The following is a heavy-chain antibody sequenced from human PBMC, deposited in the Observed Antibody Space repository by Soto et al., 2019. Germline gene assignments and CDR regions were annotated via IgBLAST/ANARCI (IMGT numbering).Heavy chain of an antibody. CDR1: GSPISSYY. Sequence: SETLSLTCTVSGSPISSYYWSWFRQPPGQGLEWVGYVYYTGTTTYSPSLKSRVTISVDTSKNQFSLKLNSVTAADTAVYYCARDGSERPATYWGQGILVTVSS. V-gene: IGHV4-59*01. J-gene: IGHJ4*02. D-gene: IGHD3-10*01. CDR2: VYYTGTT. CDR3: ARDGSERPATY.